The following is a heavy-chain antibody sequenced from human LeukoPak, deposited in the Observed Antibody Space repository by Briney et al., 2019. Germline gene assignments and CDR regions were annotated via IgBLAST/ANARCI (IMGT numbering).Heavy chain of an antibody. CDR1: GFTFSSYA. D-gene: IGHD2-15*01. CDR2: ISYDGSNK. Sequence: GGSLRLSCAASGFTFSSYAMHWVRQAPGKGLGWVAVISYDGSNKYYADSVKGRFTISRDNSKNTLYLQMNSLRAEDTAVYYCARDMWVAAGPFDYWGQGTLVTVSS. V-gene: IGHV3-30-3*01. CDR3: ARDMWVAAGPFDY. J-gene: IGHJ4*02.